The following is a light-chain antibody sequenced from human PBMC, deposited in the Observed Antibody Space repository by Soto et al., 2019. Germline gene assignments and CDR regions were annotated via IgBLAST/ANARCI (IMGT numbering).Light chain of an antibody. CDR2: EVV. Sequence: QSALTQPPSASGSPGQSVTISCTGTKNDIGVYDFVSWYQHHPGKAPRLIIYEVVQRPSGVPDRFSGSKSGNTASLTVSGLQAADEADYYCSSYTSSITYVFGTGTKLTVL. CDR1: KNDIGVYDF. CDR3: SSYTSSITYV. V-gene: IGLV2-8*01. J-gene: IGLJ1*01.